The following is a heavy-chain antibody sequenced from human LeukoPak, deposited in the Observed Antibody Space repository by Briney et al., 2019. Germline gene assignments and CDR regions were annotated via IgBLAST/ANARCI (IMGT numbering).Heavy chain of an antibody. D-gene: IGHD1-26*01. CDR1: GGSISSFY. CDR3: ARDVGASNFDY. CDR2: IYTTGKT. V-gene: IGHV4-4*07. J-gene: IGHJ4*02. Sequence: SETLSLTCTVSGGSISSFYWSWIRQSAGAGLEWIGRIYTTGKTDYNPSLKSRVTVSVDTSRNQVSLKLRSVTAADTAVYYRARDVGASNFDYWGQGILVTVSS.